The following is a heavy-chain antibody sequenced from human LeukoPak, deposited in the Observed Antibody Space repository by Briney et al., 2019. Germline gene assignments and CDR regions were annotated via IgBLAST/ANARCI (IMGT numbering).Heavy chain of an antibody. V-gene: IGHV3-11*01. CDR2: ISSNGNTI. Sequence: GGSLRLSCAASGFSFGDYYMTWIRQAPGKGLEWISSISSNGNTIYYADSVKGRFTISRDNAKNTLYLQMNSLRAEDTAVYYCAKGFLYYYNSSGTWGQGTLVTVSS. J-gene: IGHJ4*02. CDR3: AKGFLYYYNSSGT. CDR1: GFSFGDYY. D-gene: IGHD3-22*01.